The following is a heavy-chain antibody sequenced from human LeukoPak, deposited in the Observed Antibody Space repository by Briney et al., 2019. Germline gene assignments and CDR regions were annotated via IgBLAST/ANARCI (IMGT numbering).Heavy chain of an antibody. V-gene: IGHV3-53*04. CDR2: IYSGGST. CDR1: GFTVSSNY. Sequence: GGSLRLSCAASGFTVSSNYMSWVRQAPGKGLEWVSVIYSGGSTYYADSVKGRFTISRHNSKNTLYLQMNSLRAEDTAVYYCASTSYDTYYYGMDVWGQGTTVIVSS. D-gene: IGHD3-9*01. CDR3: ASTSYDTYYYGMDV. J-gene: IGHJ6*02.